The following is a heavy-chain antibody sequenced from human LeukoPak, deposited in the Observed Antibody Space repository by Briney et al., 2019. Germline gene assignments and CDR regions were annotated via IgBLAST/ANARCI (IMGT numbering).Heavy chain of an antibody. CDR2: TSNSGGST. CDR3: GIALLRASTYMDV. Sequence: SGGSLRLSCVASGFSFSNYAMNWVRQAPGKGLEWVSWTSNSGGSTYYADSVKGRFTDSRDNSRNMLYLQINSLRAEDTAVYYCGIALLRASTYMDVWGKGTTVTVSS. D-gene: IGHD3-10*01. CDR1: GFSFSNYA. J-gene: IGHJ6*03. V-gene: IGHV3-23*01.